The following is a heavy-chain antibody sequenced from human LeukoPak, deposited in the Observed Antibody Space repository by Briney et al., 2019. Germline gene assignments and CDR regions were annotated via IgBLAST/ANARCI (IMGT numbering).Heavy chain of an antibody. CDR1: GFTFSSDA. CDR2: ISGSGGST. J-gene: IGHJ4*02. D-gene: IGHD3-3*01. Sequence: GGSLRLSCAASGFTFSSDAMSWVRQAPGKGLEWVSAISGSGGSTYYADSVKGRFTISRDNSKNTLYLQMNSLRAEDTAVYYCSKASSHDFSSGYYTKARREGDFEYWGQGTVVTVSS. CDR3: SKASSHDFSSGYYTKARREGDFEY. V-gene: IGHV3-23*01.